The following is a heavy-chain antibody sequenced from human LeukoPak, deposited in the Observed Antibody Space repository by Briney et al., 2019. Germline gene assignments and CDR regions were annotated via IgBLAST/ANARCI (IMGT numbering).Heavy chain of an antibody. CDR1: GYSFTSYW. CDR2: IYPGDSGT. D-gene: IGHD3-3*01. Sequence: HGESLKISCKGSGYSFTSYWIGWVRQMPGKGLEWMGIIYPGDSGTRYSPSFQGQVTISADKSISTAYLQWSSLKASDTAMYYCARHPVSYDFWSGLEYNWFDPWGREPWSPSPQ. V-gene: IGHV5-51*01. CDR3: ARHPVSYDFWSGLEYNWFDP. J-gene: IGHJ5*02.